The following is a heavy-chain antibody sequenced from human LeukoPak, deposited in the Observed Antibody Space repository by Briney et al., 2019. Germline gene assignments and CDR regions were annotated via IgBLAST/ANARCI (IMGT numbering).Heavy chain of an antibody. V-gene: IGHV1-2*06. CDR3: ARVARFGELLYYYFDY. CDR1: GGTFSSYA. CDR2: INPNSGGT. J-gene: IGHJ4*02. D-gene: IGHD3-10*01. Sequence: ASVKVSCKASGGTFSSYAISWVRQAPGQGLEWMGRINPNSGGTNYAQKFQGRVTMTRDTSISTAYMELSRLRSDDTAVYYCARVARFGELLYYYFDYWGQGTLVTVSS.